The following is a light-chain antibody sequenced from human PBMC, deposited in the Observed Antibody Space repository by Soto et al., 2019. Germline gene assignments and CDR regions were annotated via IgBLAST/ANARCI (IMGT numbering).Light chain of an antibody. V-gene: IGKV3-11*01. CDR3: QQYNNWPPIT. J-gene: IGKJ5*01. CDR1: QSVSSY. CDR2: DAS. Sequence: EIVLTQSPATLSLSPGETYTLSCMASQSVSSYLAWYQQKPGQAPRLLIYDASNRATGIPARFSGSGSGTEFTLTISSLQSEDFAVYYCQQYNNWPPITFGPGTRLDIK.